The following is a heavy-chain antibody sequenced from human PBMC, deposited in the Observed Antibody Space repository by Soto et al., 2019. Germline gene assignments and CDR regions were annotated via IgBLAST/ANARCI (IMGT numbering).Heavy chain of an antibody. Sequence: QVQLQESGPGLVKPSGTLSLTCAVSGGSMSSGYWWSWVRQPPGKGLEWIGEIYHSGSTNYNPSLKSRVTISVDKSKNQFSLMLSSVTAADTAVYYCARGDDPHFYYGMAVWGQGTTVTVSS. D-gene: IGHD1-1*01. CDR1: GGSMSSGYW. V-gene: IGHV4-4*02. CDR3: ARGDDPHFYYGMAV. CDR2: IYHSGST. J-gene: IGHJ6*02.